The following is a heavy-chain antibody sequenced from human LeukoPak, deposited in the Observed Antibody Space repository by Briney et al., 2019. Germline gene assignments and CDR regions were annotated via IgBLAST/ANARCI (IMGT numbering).Heavy chain of an antibody. V-gene: IGHV4-61*02. Sequence: PSETLSLTCTFSGGSISSGSYYWSWIRQPAGKGLEWIGRIYSSGRANYNPSLESRVTISIDTSKNQFPLKLNSVTAADTAVYFCARDHTAMAFDYWGQGTLVTVSS. CDR2: IYSSGRA. D-gene: IGHD5-18*01. CDR3: ARDHTAMAFDY. J-gene: IGHJ4*02. CDR1: GGSISSGSYY.